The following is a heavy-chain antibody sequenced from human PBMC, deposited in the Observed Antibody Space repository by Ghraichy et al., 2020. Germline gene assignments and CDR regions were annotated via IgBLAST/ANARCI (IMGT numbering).Heavy chain of an antibody. V-gene: IGHV3-30-3*01. Sequence: GGSLRLSCAASGFTFRSHAMHWVRQAPGKGLEWVAVISYDGSNKYYADSMKGRFTISRDNSKSTLYLQMNSLRAEDTAVYYCARRLKSGNWGLYYYYGMDVWGQGTTVNVSS. CDR1: GFTFRSHA. J-gene: IGHJ6*02. D-gene: IGHD3-16*01. CDR3: ARRLKSGNWGLYYYYGMDV. CDR2: ISYDGSNK.